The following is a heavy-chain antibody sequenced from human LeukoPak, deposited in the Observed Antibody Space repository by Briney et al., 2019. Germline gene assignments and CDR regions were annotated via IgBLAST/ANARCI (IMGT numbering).Heavy chain of an antibody. Sequence: TGGSLRLSCAASGFTFDDYAMHWVRQAPGKGLEWVSGISWNSGNIGYADSVKGRFTISRDNAKNSLYLQMNSLRAEDTALYYCTKGYCISTSCFTDYWGQGTLVTVPS. D-gene: IGHD2-2*02. V-gene: IGHV3-9*01. CDR1: GFTFDDYA. J-gene: IGHJ4*02. CDR2: ISWNSGNI. CDR3: TKGYCISTSCFTDY.